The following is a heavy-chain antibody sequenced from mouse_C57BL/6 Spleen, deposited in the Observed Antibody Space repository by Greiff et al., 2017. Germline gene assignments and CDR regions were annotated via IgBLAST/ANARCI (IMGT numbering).Heavy chain of an antibody. V-gene: IGHV1-22*01. CDR1: GYTFTDYN. J-gene: IGHJ4*01. CDR2: INPNNGGT. Sequence: EVQLQQSGPELVKPGASVKMSCKASGYTFTDYNMHWVKQSPGQSLEWIGYINPNNGGTSYNQTFKGKATLTVNKSSSTAYMELRSLTSEESAVYYCARIATVVDPYSYAMDYGGEGTSVTVSS. D-gene: IGHD1-1*01. CDR3: ARIATVVDPYSYAMDY.